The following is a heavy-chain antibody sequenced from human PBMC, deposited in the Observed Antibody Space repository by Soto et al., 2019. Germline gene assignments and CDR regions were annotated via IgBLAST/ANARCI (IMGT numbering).Heavy chain of an antibody. J-gene: IGHJ5*02. CDR3: ARVRYCSGGSCYPRFDP. Sequence: AETLSLTCSVSGDSISSFYCTRIRQPPGKGLEWVGYIYYSGSTKYNPSLKSRVTISVDMSKNQFSLKLSSVTAADTAVYYCARVRYCSGGSCYPRFDPWGQGTLVTVSS. D-gene: IGHD2-15*01. V-gene: IGHV4-59*12. CDR2: IYYSGST. CDR1: GDSISSFY.